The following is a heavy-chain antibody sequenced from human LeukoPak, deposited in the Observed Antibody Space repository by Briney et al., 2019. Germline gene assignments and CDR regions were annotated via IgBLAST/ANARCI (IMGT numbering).Heavy chain of an antibody. CDR1: GGSISSSNYY. CDR2: IYYSGRT. V-gene: IGHV4-39*07. J-gene: IGHJ5*02. CDR3: MRAASRINWFDP. Sequence: PSETLSLTCTVSGGSISSSNYYWGWIRQPPGKGLEWIGSIYYSGRTYYNPSLKSRVTISVDTSKNQFSLKLNSVTAADTAVYYCMRAASRINWFDPWGQGTLVTVSS. D-gene: IGHD6-25*01.